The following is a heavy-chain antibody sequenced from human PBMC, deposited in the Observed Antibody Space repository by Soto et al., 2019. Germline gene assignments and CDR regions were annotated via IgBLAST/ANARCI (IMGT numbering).Heavy chain of an antibody. D-gene: IGHD2-8*01. V-gene: IGHV3-53*01. CDR3: ATAFCTDGSSCGFDY. CDR2: LYSDGST. Sequence: GGSLRLSCAASGFTVSNNYMNWVRQAPGKGLESVSVLYSDGSTHYADSVKGRFTISRDIPKNTLYLQMNSLRVEDTALYYCATAFCTDGSSCGFDYWGQGALVT. J-gene: IGHJ4*02. CDR1: GFTVSNNY.